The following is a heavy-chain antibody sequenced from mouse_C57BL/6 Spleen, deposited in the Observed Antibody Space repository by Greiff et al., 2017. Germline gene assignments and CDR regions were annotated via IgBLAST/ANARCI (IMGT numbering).Heavy chain of an antibody. CDR3: VRTTASSSEDY. D-gene: IGHD1-2*01. Sequence: VQLQQPGAELVRPGTSVKLSCKASGYTFTSYWMHWVKQRPGQGLEWIGVIDPSDSYTNYNQKFKGKATLTVDTSSSTAYMQLSSLTSEDSAVYYCVRTTASSSEDYWGQGTTLTVSS. CDR1: GYTFTSYW. J-gene: IGHJ2*01. V-gene: IGHV1-59*01. CDR2: IDPSDSYT.